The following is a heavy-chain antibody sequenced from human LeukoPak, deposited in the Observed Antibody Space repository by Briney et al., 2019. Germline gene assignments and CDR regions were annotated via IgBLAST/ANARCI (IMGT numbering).Heavy chain of an antibody. CDR1: GFSFSSYS. CDR2: ISSSSTTI. J-gene: IGHJ4*02. CDR3: ARDLKAYSSSGGVDF. D-gene: IGHD6-13*01. Sequence: SGESLRLSCAASGFSFSSYSMNWVRQTPGKGLEWISYISSSSTTIHYADSVKGRFSISRDSARNSLYLQMNSLRAEDTAVYYCARDLKAYSSSGGVDFWGQGTLITVSS. V-gene: IGHV3-48*01.